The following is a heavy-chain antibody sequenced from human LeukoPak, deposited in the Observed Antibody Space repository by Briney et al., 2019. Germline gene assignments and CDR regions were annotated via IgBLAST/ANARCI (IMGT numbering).Heavy chain of an antibody. CDR2: IYHSGST. CDR1: GYSISSGYY. CDR3: ARINYDCSGGSCYSEGFDY. V-gene: IGHV4-38-2*02. Sequence: PSETLSLTCTVSGYSISSGYYWGWIRQPPGKGLEWIGSIYHSGSTYYNPSLKSRVTISVDTSKNQFSLKLSSVTAADTAVYYCARINYDCSGGSCYSEGFDYWGQGTLVTVSS. J-gene: IGHJ4*02. D-gene: IGHD2-15*01.